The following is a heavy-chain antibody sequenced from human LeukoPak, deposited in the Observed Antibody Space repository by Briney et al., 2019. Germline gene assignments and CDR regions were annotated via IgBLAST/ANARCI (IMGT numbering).Heavy chain of an antibody. V-gene: IGHV1-69*05. J-gene: IGHJ4*02. CDR2: IIPIFGTA. CDR3: ARGSAARRLAAFDY. CDR1: GGTFSSYA. Sequence: SVKVSCKTSGGTFSSYAISWVRQAPGQGLEWMGGIIPIFGTANYAQKFQGRVTITTDESTSTAYMELSSLRSEDTAVYYCARGSAARRLAAFDYWGQGTLVTVSS. D-gene: IGHD6-6*01.